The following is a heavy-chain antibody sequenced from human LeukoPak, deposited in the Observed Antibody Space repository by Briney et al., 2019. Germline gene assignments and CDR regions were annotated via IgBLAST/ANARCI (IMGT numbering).Heavy chain of an antibody. CDR2: IYYTGST. CDR1: GGSISSNGFY. V-gene: IGHV4-31*03. Sequence: PSETLSLTCTVSGGSISSNGFYWSWIRQHPAQGLEWIGYIYYTGSTYYNPSLKSRLTISVDTSKNQFSLKLSSLTAADTAVYYCARARGPAVGFDPWGQGTLVTVSS. CDR3: ARARGPAVGFDP. J-gene: IGHJ5*02.